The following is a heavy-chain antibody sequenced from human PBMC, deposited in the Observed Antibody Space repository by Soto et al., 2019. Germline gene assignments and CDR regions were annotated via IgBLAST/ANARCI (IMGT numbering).Heavy chain of an antibody. D-gene: IGHD2-2*01. V-gene: IGHV3-23*01. J-gene: IGHJ4*02. CDR3: AKVGTIVVPAAQGYYFDY. Sequence: PGGSLRLSCVASGFTFSNYAMTWVRQAPGKGLEWVSFISGSGTTAYYADSVQGRFAFSRDNVKNTLFLQMDSLKAGDTAVYYCAKVGTIVVPAAQGYYFDYWGQGTLVTVSS. CDR2: ISGSGTTA. CDR1: GFTFSNYA.